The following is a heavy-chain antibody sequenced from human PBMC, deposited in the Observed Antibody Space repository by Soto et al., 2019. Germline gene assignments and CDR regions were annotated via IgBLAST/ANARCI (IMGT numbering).Heavy chain of an antibody. Sequence: PGGSLRLSCAASGFTFSSYAMSWVRQAPGKGLEWVSAISGSGGSTYYADSVKGRFTISRDNSKNTLYLQMNSLRAEDTAVYYCARDRRGSSWTSPGINWFDPWGQGTLVTVSS. V-gene: IGHV3-23*01. CDR1: GFTFSSYA. CDR2: ISGSGGST. D-gene: IGHD6-13*01. CDR3: ARDRRGSSWTSPGINWFDP. J-gene: IGHJ5*02.